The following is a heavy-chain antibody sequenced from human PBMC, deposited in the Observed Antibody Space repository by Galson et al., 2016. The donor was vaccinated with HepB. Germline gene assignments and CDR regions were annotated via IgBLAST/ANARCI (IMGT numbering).Heavy chain of an antibody. Sequence: SLRLSCAASGFTFIDAWMAWVRQAPGKGLEWVSSITDSGDTTYYADSVRGRFTISRDNSKNTLYLQMNSLRAEDTAVYYCAKQRPGLYWLQGTLVTVSS. J-gene: IGHJ4*02. CDR2: ITDSGDTT. CDR1: GFTFIDAW. CDR3: AKQRPGLY. V-gene: IGHV3-23*01.